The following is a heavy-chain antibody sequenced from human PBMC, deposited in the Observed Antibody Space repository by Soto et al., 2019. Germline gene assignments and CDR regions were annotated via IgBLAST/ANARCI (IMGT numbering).Heavy chain of an antibody. Sequence: GGSLRLSCAASGFTFSTYAMNWVRQAPGKGLEWVSAISGSGSSTYYADSVKGRFTISRDNAKNSLYLQMNSLRAEDTAVYYCAREVDFQHWGQGTLVTVSS. CDR1: GFTFSTYA. V-gene: IGHV3-23*01. CDR2: ISGSGSST. CDR3: AREVDFQH. J-gene: IGHJ1*01. D-gene: IGHD1-26*01.